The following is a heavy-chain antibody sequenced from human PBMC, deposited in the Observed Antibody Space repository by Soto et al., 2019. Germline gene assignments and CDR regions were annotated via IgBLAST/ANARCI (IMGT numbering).Heavy chain of an antibody. D-gene: IGHD3-22*01. CDR2: ISAYNGNT. Sequence: ASVKVSCKASGYTFTSYGISWVRQAPGQGLEWKGWISAYNGNTNYAQKLQGRVTMTTDTSTSTAYMELRSLRSDDTAVYYCAREMYYYDSSGYSKGDFDYWGQGTLVTVSS. V-gene: IGHV1-18*01. J-gene: IGHJ4*02. CDR1: GYTFTSYG. CDR3: AREMYYYDSSGYSKGDFDY.